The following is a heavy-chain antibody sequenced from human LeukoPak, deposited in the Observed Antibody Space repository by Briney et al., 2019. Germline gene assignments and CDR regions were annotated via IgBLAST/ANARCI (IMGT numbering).Heavy chain of an antibody. D-gene: IGHD5-24*01. Sequence: GGSLRLSCAASGFTFSSYTMSWVRQAPGKGLEWVSTITTSDGNTYYADSVKGRFTVSRDNSKNTLYLQMNCLRAEDTAVYYCARDNYQYYGMDVWGQGTTVTVSS. CDR2: ITTSDGNT. CDR1: GFTFSSYT. J-gene: IGHJ6*02. V-gene: IGHV3-23*01. CDR3: ARDNYQYYGMDV.